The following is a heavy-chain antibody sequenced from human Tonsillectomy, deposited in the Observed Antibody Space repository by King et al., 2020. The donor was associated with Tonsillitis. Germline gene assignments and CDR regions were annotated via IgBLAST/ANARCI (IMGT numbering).Heavy chain of an antibody. Sequence: QLQESGPGLVKPSETLSLTCKVSGGSISSSSYFWDWIRQPPGKGLEWIGSIYYSGSTYYNPSLKSRVTISVDTSQNQFSLKLSSVTAADTAVYYCARRATGIVVVPATRDAFDIWGQGTMVTVSS. CDR2: IYYSGST. V-gene: IGHV4-39*01. CDR1: GGSISSSSYF. D-gene: IGHD2-2*01. CDR3: ARRATGIVVVPATRDAFDI. J-gene: IGHJ3*02.